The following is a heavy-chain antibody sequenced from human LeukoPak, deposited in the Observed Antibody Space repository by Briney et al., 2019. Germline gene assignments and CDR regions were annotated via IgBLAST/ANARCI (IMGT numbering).Heavy chain of an antibody. CDR2: IYYSGST. Sequence: SETLSLTCTVSGGSVSSGSYYWSWIRQHPGKGLEWIGYIYYSGSTYYNPSLKSRVTISVDTSKNQFSLKLSSVTAADTAVYYCAREGGRGSGASLTPNNWFDPWGQGTLVTVSS. CDR3: AREGGRGSGASLTPNNWFDP. J-gene: IGHJ5*02. CDR1: GGSVSSGSYY. V-gene: IGHV4-31*03. D-gene: IGHD2-15*01.